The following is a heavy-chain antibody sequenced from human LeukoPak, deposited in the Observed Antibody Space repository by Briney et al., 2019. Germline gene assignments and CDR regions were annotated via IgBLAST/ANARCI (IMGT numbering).Heavy chain of an antibody. D-gene: IGHD2-21*01. CDR2: IYHSGST. Sequence: SETLSLTCAVSGYSISSGYYWGWIRQPPGKGLEWIGSIYHSGSTYYNPSLKSRVAISVDTSKNQLSLKVNSVTAADTAVYSCARHSADCGGDCWAFDYWGQGTLVTVSS. J-gene: IGHJ4*02. CDR3: ARHSADCGGDCWAFDY. CDR1: GYSISSGYY. V-gene: IGHV4-38-2*01.